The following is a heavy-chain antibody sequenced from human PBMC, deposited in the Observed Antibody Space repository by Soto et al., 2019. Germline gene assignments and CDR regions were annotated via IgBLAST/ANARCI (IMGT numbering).Heavy chain of an antibody. J-gene: IGHJ3*02. CDR3: AKIGYSYGDAFDI. CDR1: GFTFSSYG. D-gene: IGHD5-18*01. Sequence: QVQLVESGGGVVQPGRSLRLSCAASGFTFSSYGMHWVRQAPGKGLEWVAVISYDGSNKYYADSVKGRFTISRDNSKNTLYLQMNSQRAEDTAVYYCAKIGYSYGDAFDIWGQGTMVTVSS. V-gene: IGHV3-30*18. CDR2: ISYDGSNK.